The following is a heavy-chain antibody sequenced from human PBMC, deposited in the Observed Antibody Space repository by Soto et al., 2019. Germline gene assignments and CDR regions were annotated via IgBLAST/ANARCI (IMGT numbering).Heavy chain of an antibody. CDR3: AREALVVPVAIPGEAYFDY. J-gene: IGHJ4*02. CDR1: GFTFSSYG. Sequence: PGGSLRLSCAASGFTFSSYGMDWVRQAPGKXLEWVAVIWYDGSNKYYAVSVKVRLTISRDNSKNTLYLQMNSLRAEDTAVYSCAREALVVPVAIPGEAYFDYWGQRTLVSVSS. D-gene: IGHD2-2*01. V-gene: IGHV3-33*01. CDR2: IWYDGSNK.